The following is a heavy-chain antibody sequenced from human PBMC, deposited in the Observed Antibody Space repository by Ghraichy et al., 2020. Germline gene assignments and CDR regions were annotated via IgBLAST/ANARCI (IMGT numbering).Heavy chain of an antibody. CDR2: IIAIFGTP. CDR3: AREGITYGMDV. V-gene: IGHV1-69*13. CDR1: GGTFSTYA. J-gene: IGHJ6*02. Sequence: SVKVPCKASGGTFSTYAISWVRQAPGQGLEWMGAIIAIFGTPNYAQNFQGRVTITADESTSTASMELSSLRSEDTAVYYCAREGITYGMDVWGQGTTVTVSS. D-gene: IGHD3-10*01.